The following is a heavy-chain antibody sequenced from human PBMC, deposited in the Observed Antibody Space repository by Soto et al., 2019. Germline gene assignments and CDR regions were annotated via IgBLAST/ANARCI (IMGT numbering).Heavy chain of an antibody. CDR1: GYTFTSYG. J-gene: IGHJ4*02. D-gene: IGHD3-16*01. V-gene: IGHV1-18*04. CDR2: ISAYNGNT. Sequence: QVQLVQSGAEVKKPGASVKVSCKASGYTFTSYGISWVRQAPGQGLEWMGWISAYNGNTNYAQKLQGRVTMTTDTSSSTAYMERRSLRSDDTAVYYCASHIRNKGYDYGWGSYGTTFDYWGQGTLVTVSS. CDR3: ASHIRNKGYDYGWGSYGTTFDY.